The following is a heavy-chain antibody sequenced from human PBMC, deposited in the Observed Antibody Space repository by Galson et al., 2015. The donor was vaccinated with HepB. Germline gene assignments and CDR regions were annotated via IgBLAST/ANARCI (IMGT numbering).Heavy chain of an antibody. Sequence: SVKDSCKASGGTFSSYAISWVRQAPGQGLEWMGGIIPIFGTANYAQKFQGRVTITADESTSTAYMELSNLRSEDTAVYYCARADFWSGYNLLGGAIGAFDIWGQGTMVTVSS. CDR2: IIPIFGTA. J-gene: IGHJ3*02. D-gene: IGHD3-3*01. CDR1: GGTFSSYA. V-gene: IGHV1-69*13. CDR3: ARADFWSGYNLLGGAIGAFDI.